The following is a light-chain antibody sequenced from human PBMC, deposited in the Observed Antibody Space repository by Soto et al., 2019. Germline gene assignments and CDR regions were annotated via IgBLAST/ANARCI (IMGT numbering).Light chain of an antibody. J-gene: IGKJ5*01. V-gene: IGKV1-39*01. CDR3: QQSYSTPIT. CDR2: DAS. Sequence: DIQMTQSPSSLSASVGDRVTITCRASQSISNYLNWYQQTAGKAPKLLVYDASSLQSGVPSRFSGSGSGTDFTLTLSSLQPEDFATYYCQQSYSTPITFGQRTRLEIK. CDR1: QSISNY.